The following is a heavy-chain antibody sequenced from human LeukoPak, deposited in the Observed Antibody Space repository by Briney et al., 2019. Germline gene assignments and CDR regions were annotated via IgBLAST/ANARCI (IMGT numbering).Heavy chain of an antibody. V-gene: IGHV4-59*01. D-gene: IGHD6-13*01. CDR1: GGSISSYY. CDR3: ARVPRIEAGATGDWFDP. CDR2: IYYSGST. J-gene: IGHJ5*02. Sequence: SETLSLTCTVSGGSISSYYWSWIRQPPGKGLEWIGYIYYSGSTNYNPSLKSRVTISVDTSKNQFFLNLRSVTAADTAVYYCARVPRIEAGATGDWFDPWGQGTVVTVTS.